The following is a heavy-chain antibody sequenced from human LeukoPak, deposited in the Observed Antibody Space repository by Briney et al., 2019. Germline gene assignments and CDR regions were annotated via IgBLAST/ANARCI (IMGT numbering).Heavy chain of an antibody. CDR1: GGSFSGYY. J-gene: IGHJ4*02. Sequence: PSETLSLTCAVYGGSFSGYYWSWIRQPPGKGLEWIGEINHSGSTNYNPSLKSRVTISVDTSKNQFSLKLSSVTAADTAVYYCARFGSVDIVVVPAAKWGGFDYWGQGTLVTVSS. V-gene: IGHV4-34*01. CDR2: INHSGST. D-gene: IGHD2-2*01. CDR3: ARFGSVDIVVVPAAKWGGFDY.